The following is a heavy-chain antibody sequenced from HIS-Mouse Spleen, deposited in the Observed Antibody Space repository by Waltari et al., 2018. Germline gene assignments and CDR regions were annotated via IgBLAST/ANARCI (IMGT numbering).Heavy chain of an antibody. Sequence: QVQLQESGPGLVKPSETLSLTCTVSGGSISSYYWSWIRQPPGRGLEWIGYRYYSGITKDNPRLKSRVTISVDTSRNQFALKLSSVTAADTAVYYCARRLDIGSSWYFDYWGQGTLVTVSS. V-gene: IGHV4-59*08. CDR1: GGSISSYY. D-gene: IGHD6-13*01. CDR2: RYYSGIT. J-gene: IGHJ4*02. CDR3: ARRLDIGSSWYFDY.